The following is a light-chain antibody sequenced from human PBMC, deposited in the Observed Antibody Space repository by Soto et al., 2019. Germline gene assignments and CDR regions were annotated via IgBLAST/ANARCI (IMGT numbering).Light chain of an antibody. Sequence: QAVVTQEPSLTVSPGGTVTLTCGSSTGAVTSGHYHYWFQQKPGQAPRTLIFDTTSTHSWTPARFSGSLLGGKAALTLAGAQSEDEAEYYCLLSYSGAWVFVGGTKLTVL. J-gene: IGLJ3*02. CDR1: TGAVTSGHY. CDR2: DTT. V-gene: IGLV7-46*01. CDR3: LLSYSGAWV.